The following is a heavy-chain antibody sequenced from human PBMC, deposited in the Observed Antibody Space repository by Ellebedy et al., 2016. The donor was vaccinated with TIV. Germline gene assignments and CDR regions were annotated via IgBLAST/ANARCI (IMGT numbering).Heavy chain of an antibody. CDR3: ARRGSYGDYAVQVNNWFDR. CDR1: GFTFRSYW. V-gene: IGHV3-7*02. CDR2: IYQDGSEK. D-gene: IGHD4-17*01. Sequence: GESLKISCAAPGFTFRSYWMGWVRQAPGKGLEWVANIYQDGSEKYYLDSVKGRFTISRDNAKNSLYLQLNSRRVEDTAVYYCARRGSYGDYAVQVNNWFDRWGQGTLVTV. J-gene: IGHJ5*02.